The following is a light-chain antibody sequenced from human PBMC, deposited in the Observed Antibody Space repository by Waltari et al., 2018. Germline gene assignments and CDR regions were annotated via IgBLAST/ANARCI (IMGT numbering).Light chain of an antibody. Sequence: EIVMTQSPATLSVSPGERATLSCRASQSVSSNLAWYQQKPGQAPRLLIYGASTRATGIPARFSGSGSWTEFTLTISSLQSEDFAVYYCQQYNNWPPGTFGQGTKLEI. CDR1: QSVSSN. J-gene: IGKJ2*01. V-gene: IGKV3D-15*01. CDR3: QQYNNWPPGT. CDR2: GAS.